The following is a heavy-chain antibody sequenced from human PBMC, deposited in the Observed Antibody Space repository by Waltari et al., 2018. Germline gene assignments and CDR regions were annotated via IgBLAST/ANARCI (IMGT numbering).Heavy chain of an antibody. CDR1: GDSVSSSSYY. Sequence: QLQLQESGPRLVKASETLSLTCTVSGDSVSSSSYYWGWIRQPPGKGLEWIGGIYYTGNTFQNPSLKSRVSISIDTYKTQFSRRLRSVTAADTAVYYCAREASSEKGFDSWGQGTLVTVSP. J-gene: IGHJ4*02. D-gene: IGHD3-10*01. CDR2: IYYTGNT. CDR3: AREASSEKGFDS. V-gene: IGHV4-39*07.